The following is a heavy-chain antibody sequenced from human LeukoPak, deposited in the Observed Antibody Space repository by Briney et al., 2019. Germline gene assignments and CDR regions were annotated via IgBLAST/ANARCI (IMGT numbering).Heavy chain of an antibody. Sequence: GGSLRLSCAASGFTFSSYSMNWVRQAPGKGLEWVSSISSSSSYIYYADSVKGRFTISRGNAKNSLYLQMNSLRAEDTAVYYCASGNSPNQIPQYYFDYWGQGTLVTVSS. CDR1: GFTFSSYS. J-gene: IGHJ4*02. V-gene: IGHV3-21*01. D-gene: IGHD4-23*01. CDR2: ISSSSSYI. CDR3: ASGNSPNQIPQYYFDY.